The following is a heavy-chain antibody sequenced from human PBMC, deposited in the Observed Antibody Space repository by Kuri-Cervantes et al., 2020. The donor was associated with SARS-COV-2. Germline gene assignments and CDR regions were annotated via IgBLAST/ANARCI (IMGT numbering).Heavy chain of an antibody. J-gene: IGHJ6*02. CDR1: GFTFSDYY. D-gene: IGHD2-15*01. V-gene: IGHV3-11*01. CDR2: ISSSGGIYM. Sequence: LSLTCAASGFTFSDYYMSWIRQAPGKGLEWVSYISSSGGIYMQYADSVKGRFTIPRDNAKKSLYLEMNSLRAEDTAVYYCARQGYCSGGSCYSGAMDVWGQGTTVTVSS. CDR3: ARQGYCSGGSCYSGAMDV.